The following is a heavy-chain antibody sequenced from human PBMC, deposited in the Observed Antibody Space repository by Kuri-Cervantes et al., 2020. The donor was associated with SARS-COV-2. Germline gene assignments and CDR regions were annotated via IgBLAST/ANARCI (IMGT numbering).Heavy chain of an antibody. J-gene: IGHJ5*02. CDR3: AREDCSSTSCYTDHWLDP. Sequence: SVKVSCKASGGTFSSYAISWVRQAPGQGLEWMGRIIPILGIANYAQKFQGRATITADKSTSTAYMELSSLRSEDTAVYYCAREDCSSTSCYTDHWLDPWGQGTLVTVSS. CDR1: GGTFSSYA. V-gene: IGHV1-69*04. CDR2: IIPILGIA. D-gene: IGHD2-2*02.